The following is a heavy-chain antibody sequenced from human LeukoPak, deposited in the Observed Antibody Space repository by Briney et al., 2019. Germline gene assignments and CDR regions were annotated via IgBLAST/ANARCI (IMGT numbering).Heavy chain of an antibody. CDR2: IYNSGST. CDR1: GGSISSGGYY. J-gene: IGHJ4*02. D-gene: IGHD1-7*01. Sequence: SETLSLTCTVSGGSISSGGYYWSWIRQPPGKGLEWIGYIYNSGSTYYNPSLKSRVTISVDRSKNQFSLKLSSVTAADTAVYYCAREDGTMGLDYWGQGTLVTVSS. V-gene: IGHV4-30-2*01. CDR3: AREDGTMGLDY.